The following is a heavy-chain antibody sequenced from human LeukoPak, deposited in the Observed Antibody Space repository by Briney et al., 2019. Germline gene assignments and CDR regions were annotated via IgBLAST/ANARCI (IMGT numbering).Heavy chain of an antibody. D-gene: IGHD4-11*01. J-gene: IGHJ4*02. CDR3: AKMVYSNLNY. Sequence: GGSLRLSCAASGFTFSTYGMSWVRQAPGKGLEWVSAINGDGAKTYYADSVKGRFTISRDNSKNTLHLQMNSLRADDTAVYYCAKMVYSNLNYWGQGTLVTVAS. CDR1: GFTFSTYG. V-gene: IGHV3-23*01. CDR2: INGDGAKT.